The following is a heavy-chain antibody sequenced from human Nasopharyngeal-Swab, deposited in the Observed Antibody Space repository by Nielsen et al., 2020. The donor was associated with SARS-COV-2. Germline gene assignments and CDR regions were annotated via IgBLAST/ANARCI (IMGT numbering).Heavy chain of an antibody. J-gene: IGHJ4*02. Sequence: SETLSLTCSVSGDSINRADFYWSWIRQPPGKGLEWTGYFYYGGSTYYNPSLKSRVVMSMDTSKNHFSLKLSSVTVADTAVYFCASAPAGGYMEFDSWGPGTLVTVSS. CDR2: FYYGGST. D-gene: IGHD3-16*01. CDR3: ASAPAGGYMEFDS. CDR1: GDSINRADFY. V-gene: IGHV4-30-4*01.